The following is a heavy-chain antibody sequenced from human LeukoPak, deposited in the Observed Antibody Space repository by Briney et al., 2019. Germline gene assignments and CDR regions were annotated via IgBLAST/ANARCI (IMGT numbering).Heavy chain of an antibody. J-gene: IGHJ4*02. D-gene: IGHD5-24*01. Sequence: GGSLRLSCAASGFTFSSYDMHWVRQAPGKGPEWVAIIRYDGSNENYVDSVKGRFTISRDNPKKTLYLQMNSLRAEDTAVYYCARSRYNLDYWGQGTLVTVSS. CDR3: ARSRYNLDY. CDR1: GFTFSSYD. CDR2: IRYDGSNE. V-gene: IGHV3-33*01.